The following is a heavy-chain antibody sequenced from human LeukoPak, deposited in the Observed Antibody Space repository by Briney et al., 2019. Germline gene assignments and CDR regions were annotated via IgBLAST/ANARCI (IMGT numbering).Heavy chain of an antibody. D-gene: IGHD5-24*01. CDR1: GFTFSSYA. J-gene: IGHJ3*02. V-gene: IGHV3-30-3*01. CDR3: VKSAGKDGYRDVFDI. Sequence: GGSLRLSCAASGFTFSSYAMHWVRQAPGKGLEWVAVISYDGSNKYYADSVKGRFTISRDNSKNTLYLQMNSLRAEDTAVYHCVKSAGKDGYRDVFDIWGQGTVVTVSS. CDR2: ISYDGSNK.